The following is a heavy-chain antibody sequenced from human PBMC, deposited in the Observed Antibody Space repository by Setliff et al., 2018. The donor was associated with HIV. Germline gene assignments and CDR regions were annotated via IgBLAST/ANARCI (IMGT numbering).Heavy chain of an antibody. D-gene: IGHD3-3*01. CDR1: GGSISSYY. CDR3: ARGVNFDY. Sequence: PSETLSLTCTVSGGSISSYYWSWIRQSPGKGLEWIGHIFYSADNILYSGKTHYNPSLKSRVSISVDASKNQFSLKLTSVTAADTAIYYCARGVNFDYWGQGTQVTVSS. V-gene: IGHV4-59*01. J-gene: IGHJ4*02. CDR2: IFYSADNILYSGKT.